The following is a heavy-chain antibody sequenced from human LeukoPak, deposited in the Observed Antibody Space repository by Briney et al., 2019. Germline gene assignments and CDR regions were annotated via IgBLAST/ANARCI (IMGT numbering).Heavy chain of an antibody. CDR3: AKDRLGVPGSGYEDY. Sequence: GGSLRLSCAASEFSISNSAMSWVRQAPGKGLEWVSLIIASSGSTFYADSVKGRFTISRDISRNTLYLQMNSLRAEDTAVYYCAKDRLGVPGSGYEDYWGQGTLVTVSS. D-gene: IGHD5-12*01. J-gene: IGHJ4*02. V-gene: IGHV3-23*01. CDR1: EFSISNSA. CDR2: IIASSGST.